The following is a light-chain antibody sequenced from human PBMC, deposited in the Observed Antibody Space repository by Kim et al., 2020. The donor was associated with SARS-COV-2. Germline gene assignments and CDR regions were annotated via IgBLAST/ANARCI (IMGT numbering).Light chain of an antibody. CDR2: AAS. V-gene: IGKV1-39*01. J-gene: IGKJ1*01. CDR1: QDISSY. Sequence: ASVGDKVTITCRASQDISSYLNWYQQKTGTAPKLLMYAASSLQSGVPSRFRGGGSGTEYTLTISSLQPEDFATYYCQQSFRTPWTFVQGTKVDIK. CDR3: QQSFRTPWT.